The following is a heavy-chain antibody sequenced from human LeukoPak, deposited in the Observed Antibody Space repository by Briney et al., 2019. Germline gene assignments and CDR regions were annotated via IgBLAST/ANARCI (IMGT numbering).Heavy chain of an antibody. J-gene: IGHJ4*02. CDR2: INSDGSST. Sequence: PGGSLKLSCAAAGFAFSSYWMHWVRQAPGKGLVWVSRINSDGSSTSYADSVKGRFTISRDNAKNTLYLQTNSLRAEDTAVYYCARAEYSSFDYWGQGTLVTVSS. D-gene: IGHD6-19*01. CDR1: GFAFSSYW. V-gene: IGHV3-74*01. CDR3: ARAEYSSFDY.